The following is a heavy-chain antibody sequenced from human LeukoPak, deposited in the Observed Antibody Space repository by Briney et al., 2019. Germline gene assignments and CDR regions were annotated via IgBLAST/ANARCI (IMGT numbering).Heavy chain of an antibody. CDR1: GYSFTSYW. J-gene: IGHJ4*02. Sequence: GESLKISCKGSGYSFTSYWIARVRQMPGKGLEWMGIIHPGDSDTRYSPSFQGQITISADKSINTAYLQWSSLKASDTAIYYCARHGGYCSSSSCYAPFDYWGRGTLVTVSS. V-gene: IGHV5-51*01. D-gene: IGHD2-2*01. CDR3: ARHGGYCSSSSCYAPFDY. CDR2: IHPGDSDT.